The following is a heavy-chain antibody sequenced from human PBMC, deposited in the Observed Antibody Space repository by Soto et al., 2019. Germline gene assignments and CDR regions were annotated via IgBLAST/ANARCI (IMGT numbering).Heavy chain of an antibody. V-gene: IGHV4-59*01. D-gene: IGHD3-16*01. J-gene: IGHJ4*02. Sequence: QVQLQESGPGLVKPSETLSLTCTVSGGSISSYYWSWIRQPPEKGLEWIGYIYYSGSTNYNPSLKSRVTISVDTSKNQFSLKLSSVTAADTAVYYCARGASWGGVDYWGQGTLVTVSS. CDR2: IYYSGST. CDR1: GGSISSYY. CDR3: ARGASWGGVDY.